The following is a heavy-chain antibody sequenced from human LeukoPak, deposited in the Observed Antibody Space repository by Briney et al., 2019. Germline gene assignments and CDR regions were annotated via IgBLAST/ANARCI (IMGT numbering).Heavy chain of an antibody. V-gene: IGHV3-23*01. CDR1: GFTFSSYA. CDR2: ISGSGGST. CDR3: AKDARYYYDSSGYNDY. Sequence: PGGSLRLSCAASGFTFSSYAMSWVRQAPGKGLEWVSAISGSGGSTYYADSVKGRFTISRDNSKNTLYLQINSLRAEDTAVYYCAKDARYYYDSSGYNDYWGQGTLVTVSS. J-gene: IGHJ4*02. D-gene: IGHD3-22*01.